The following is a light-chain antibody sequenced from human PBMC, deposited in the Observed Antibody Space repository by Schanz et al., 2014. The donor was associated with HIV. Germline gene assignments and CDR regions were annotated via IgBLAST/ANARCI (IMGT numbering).Light chain of an antibody. V-gene: IGLV2-8*01. CDR3: SSYGGSNNLV. CDR2: EVT. J-gene: IGLJ2*01. CDR1: SSDVGGYNY. Sequence: QSALTQPPSASGSPGQSVTISCTGTSSDVGGYNYASRDQQHPGKAPKLGIYEVTKRPSGVPGRFSGSKSGNTASLTVSGLQAEDEADYYCSSYGGSNNLVFGGGTKLTVL.